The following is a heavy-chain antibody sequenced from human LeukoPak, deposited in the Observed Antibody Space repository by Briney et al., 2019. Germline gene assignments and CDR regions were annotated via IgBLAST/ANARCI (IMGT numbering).Heavy chain of an antibody. Sequence: SGGSLRLSCAASGFTFSTYAMNWVRQAPGKGLEWVSAISGGTYSADSVRGRFTISRDNSKNTLYLQMNSLRAEDTAVYYCARAPSHSPYNFYYMDVWGKGTTVTVSS. CDR2: ISGGT. J-gene: IGHJ6*03. V-gene: IGHV3-23*01. CDR1: GFTFSTYA. CDR3: ARAPSHSPYNFYYMDV. D-gene: IGHD6-13*01.